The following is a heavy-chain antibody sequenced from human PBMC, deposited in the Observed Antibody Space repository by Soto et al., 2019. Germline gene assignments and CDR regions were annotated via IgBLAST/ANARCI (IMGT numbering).Heavy chain of an antibody. J-gene: IGHJ6*02. CDR2: ISAYNGNT. CDR1: GYTFTSYG. Sequence: ASVKVSCKASGYTFTSYGISWVRQAPGQGLEWMGWISAYNGNTNYAQKLQGRVTMTTDTSTSTAYMELRSLRSDDTAVYYCARVGKYYDFWSGYQEGMDVWGQGTTVTV. D-gene: IGHD3-3*01. V-gene: IGHV1-18*01. CDR3: ARVGKYYDFWSGYQEGMDV.